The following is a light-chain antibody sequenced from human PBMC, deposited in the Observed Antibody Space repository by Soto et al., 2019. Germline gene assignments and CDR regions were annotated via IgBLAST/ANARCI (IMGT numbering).Light chain of an antibody. J-gene: IGKJ3*01. CDR1: QSVSSN. Sequence: EIVMTQSPATLSVSPGERATLSCRASQSVSSNLAWYQQKPDQAPRLLIYGASTRATGIPARCSGSGSGTEFTLTVSSVQSEDFAVYYCQQAGTFGPGTKVDIK. CDR3: QQAGT. V-gene: IGKV3-15*01. CDR2: GAS.